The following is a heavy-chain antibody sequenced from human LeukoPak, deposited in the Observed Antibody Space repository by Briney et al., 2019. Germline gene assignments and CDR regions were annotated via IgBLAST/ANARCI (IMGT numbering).Heavy chain of an antibody. Sequence: GGSLRLSCAASGFTFNDYGMSWVRQAPGKGLEWVSGINWNGGSTGYADSVKGRFTISRDNAKNSLYLQMNSLRAEDTAVYYCAKDHPYSNYVMYFDYWGQGTLVTVSS. CDR3: AKDHPYSNYVMYFDY. CDR2: INWNGGST. CDR1: GFTFNDYG. J-gene: IGHJ4*02. V-gene: IGHV3-20*04. D-gene: IGHD4-11*01.